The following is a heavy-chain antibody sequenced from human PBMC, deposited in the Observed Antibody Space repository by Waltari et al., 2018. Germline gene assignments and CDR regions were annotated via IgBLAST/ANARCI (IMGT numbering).Heavy chain of an antibody. CDR3: ARGWYSSGWYGDY. CDR2: INHSVST. J-gene: IGHJ4*02. CDR1: GGSFSGYY. D-gene: IGHD6-19*01. Sequence: QVQLQQWGAGLLKPSETLSLTCAVYGGSFSGYYWSWIRQPPGKGLEWIGEINHSVSTIYNPSLKSRVTISVDTSKNQFSLKLRSVTAADTAVYYCARGWYSSGWYGDYWGQGTLVTVSS. V-gene: IGHV4-34*01.